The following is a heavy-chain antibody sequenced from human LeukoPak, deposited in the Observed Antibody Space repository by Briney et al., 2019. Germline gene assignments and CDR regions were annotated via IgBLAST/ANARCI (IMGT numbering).Heavy chain of an antibody. Sequence: GGSLRLSCAASGFTFSDYSVNWVLQAPGQGLEWVSSITSGGSYKYYAGSLKGRVTISRDNAKNSLYLQMNSLRAEDTAVYYSARAVKPRGTLDYWGQGTLVTVSS. J-gene: IGHJ4*02. CDR3: ARAVKPRGTLDY. D-gene: IGHD1-14*01. V-gene: IGHV3-21*01. CDR1: GFTFSDYS. CDR2: ITSGGSYK.